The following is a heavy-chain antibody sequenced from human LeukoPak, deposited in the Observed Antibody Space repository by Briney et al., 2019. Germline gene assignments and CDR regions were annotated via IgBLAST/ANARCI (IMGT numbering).Heavy chain of an antibody. D-gene: IGHD5-24*01. CDR2: ISYSGNT. CDR3: AKGDGYNPS. V-gene: IGHV4-59*11. J-gene: IGHJ5*02. CDR1: GGSMSGLH. Sequence: PSETLSLTCTVSGGSMSGLHWSWLRQHPGKGLEWIGYISYSGNTNYNPSLKSRVTISVETSKTQFSLNLNSMTAADTAIYYCAKGDGYNPSWGQGTLVTLS.